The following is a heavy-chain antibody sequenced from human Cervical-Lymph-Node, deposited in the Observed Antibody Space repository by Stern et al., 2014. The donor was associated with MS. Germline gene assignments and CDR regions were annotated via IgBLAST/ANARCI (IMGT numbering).Heavy chain of an antibody. D-gene: IGHD1-1*01. CDR1: GFTVSRDS. J-gene: IGHJ4*02. CDR3: ARDTSSPERSDW. CDR2: ITNVGST. Sequence: EVQLVESGGGVIQPGGSLRLSCTASGFTVSRDSLTWVRQAPGQGLELVSIITNVGSTFYADSVKGRFTISRDDSKNTVYLHMTSLRAEDTAMYYCARDTSSPERSDWWGQGTLVTVSS. V-gene: IGHV3-53*01.